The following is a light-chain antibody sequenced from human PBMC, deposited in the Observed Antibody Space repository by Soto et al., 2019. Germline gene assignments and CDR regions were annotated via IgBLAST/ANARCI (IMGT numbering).Light chain of an antibody. Sequence: EIVMTQSPATLSVSPGERATLSCRASQSISSELAWYQQKPVQPPRLLLYSASTRATGVPARFTGSGSGSEFTLTISGLQSEDFAVYYCQQGHNWPLTFGQGTRLEI. J-gene: IGKJ2*01. V-gene: IGKV3-15*01. CDR1: QSISSE. CDR2: SAS. CDR3: QQGHNWPLT.